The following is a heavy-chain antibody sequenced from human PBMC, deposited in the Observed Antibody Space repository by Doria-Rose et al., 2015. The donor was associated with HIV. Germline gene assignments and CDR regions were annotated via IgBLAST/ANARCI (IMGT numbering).Heavy chain of an antibody. CDR1: GASVSSRGYY. J-gene: IGHJ4*02. D-gene: IGHD3-3*01. CDR2: TYYTGTS. V-gene: IGHV4-31*03. CDR3: ARMGSYRELDY. Sequence: LKPSETLSLTCSVSGASVSSRGYYWNWIRQVPGKGLESLGYTYYTGTSDYSPSLKSRLNMAVDTSKNQFSLKLSFLTVADTAVYYCARMGSYRELDYWGQGALVIVSA.